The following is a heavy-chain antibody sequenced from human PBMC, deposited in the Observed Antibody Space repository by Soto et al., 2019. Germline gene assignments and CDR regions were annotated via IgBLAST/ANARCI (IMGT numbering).Heavy chain of an antibody. J-gene: IGHJ6*02. D-gene: IGHD2-2*03. Sequence: SETLSLTCTVSGGSISSYYWSWIRQSPDKGLEWIGFIHYSENTYYNPSLLSRVTISVDTSKNEFSLRLSSVTAADTAVYYCARLNGYCVSTNCHGYYGMDVWGQGTTVTVSS. CDR1: GGSISSYY. CDR3: ARLNGYCVSTNCHGYYGMDV. CDR2: IHYSENT. V-gene: IGHV4-59*08.